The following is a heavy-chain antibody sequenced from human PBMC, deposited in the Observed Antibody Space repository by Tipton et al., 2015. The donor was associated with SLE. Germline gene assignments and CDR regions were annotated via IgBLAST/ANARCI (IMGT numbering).Heavy chain of an antibody. CDR3: ARQAHDTGWYEHFAH. V-gene: IGHV4-39*07. CDR2: MYFSGNT. J-gene: IGHJ4*02. Sequence: TLSLTCTVSGGSIMNTHYSWGWVRQPPGKGLDWIGTMYFSGNTYYNPSLKSRVAISLDTSKNQLSLNLSSVTAADTAVYYCARQAHDTGWYEHFAHWGQGTLVAVSS. CDR1: GGSIMNTHYS. D-gene: IGHD6-19*01.